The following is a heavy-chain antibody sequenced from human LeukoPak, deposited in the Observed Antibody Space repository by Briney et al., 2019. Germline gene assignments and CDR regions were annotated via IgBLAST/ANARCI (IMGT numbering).Heavy chain of an antibody. V-gene: IGHV3-23*01. CDR2: VSPPGGGT. D-gene: IGHD7-27*01. CDR3: ARDLAWGAFDY. J-gene: IGHJ4*02. CDR1: GGSLSNYY. Sequence: ETLSLTCTVSGGSLSNYYWRWIRQPPGKGLEWLSGVSPPGGGTYYADSVKGRFTISRDDSKNTLSLRMNSLRVENTATYYCARDLAWGAFDYWGPGSLVTVSP.